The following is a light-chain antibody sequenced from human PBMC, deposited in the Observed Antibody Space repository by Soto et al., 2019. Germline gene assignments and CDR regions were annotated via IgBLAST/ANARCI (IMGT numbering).Light chain of an antibody. V-gene: IGLV1-44*01. CDR1: SSDIGSNS. J-gene: IGLJ3*02. CDR3: ATWSDSLKGWV. CDR2: AND. Sequence: QPVLTQPPSASRTPGQRVTIPCSGSSSDIGSNSVNWYQQLPGAAPRLLIYANDHRPSGVPDRFSASKSGTSASLAISGVRSEDEAFYYCATWSDSLKGWVFGGGTKVTVL.